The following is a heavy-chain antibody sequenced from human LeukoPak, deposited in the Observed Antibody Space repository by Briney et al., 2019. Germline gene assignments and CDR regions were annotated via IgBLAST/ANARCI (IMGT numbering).Heavy chain of an antibody. Sequence: SETLSLTCDVSGVSINTCCYYWTWIRQPPGKGLEWIGYKYYSGSTRYNSSLRSRLTISLATSKNQFSLRLTSVTAADTAVYYCARGRSYGFDFDSWGPGTLVIVSS. CDR3: ARGRSYGFDFDS. CDR1: GVSINTCCYY. V-gene: IGHV4-61*01. D-gene: IGHD5-18*01. CDR2: KYYSGST. J-gene: IGHJ4*02.